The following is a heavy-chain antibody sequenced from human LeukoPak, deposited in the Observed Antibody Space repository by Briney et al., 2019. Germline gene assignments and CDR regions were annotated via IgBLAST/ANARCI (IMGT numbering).Heavy chain of an antibody. CDR1: GESFGGYY. V-gene: IGHV4-34*01. D-gene: IGHD1-1*01. CDR2: INHSGST. Sequence: PSETLSLTCAVYGESFGGYYWTWIRQPPGKGLEWIGQINHSGSTNYNPSLKSRVTISVATSKNQFSLNLNSVTAADTAVYYRARRGSTGTTTVDYWGQGTLVTVSS. J-gene: IGHJ4*02. CDR3: ARRGSTGTTTVDY.